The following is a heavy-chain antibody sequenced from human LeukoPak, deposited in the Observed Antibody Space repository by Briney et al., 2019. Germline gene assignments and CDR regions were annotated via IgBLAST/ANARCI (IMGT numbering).Heavy chain of an antibody. D-gene: IGHD6-6*01. J-gene: IGHJ4*02. V-gene: IGHV3-23*01. CDR2: ISGSGDST. CDR1: GFTFSSYA. Sequence: PRGSLKLSCAASGFTFSSYAMSWVRQAPGKGLEWVSAISGSGDSTYYADSVKGRLTISRDNSKNTLYLQMNSLRAEDTAVYYCAKGLVSPFGYWGQGTLVTVSS. CDR3: AKGLVSPFGY.